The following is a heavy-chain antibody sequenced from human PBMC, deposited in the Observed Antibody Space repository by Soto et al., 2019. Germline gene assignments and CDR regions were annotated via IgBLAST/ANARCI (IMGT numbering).Heavy chain of an antibody. Sequence: LSLTCTVSGGSISSGDYYWSWIRQPPGKGLEWIGYIYYSGSTYYNPSLKSRVTISVDTSKNQFSLKLSSVTAADTAVYYCARVTGPHSSSAGGLDYWRQGTLVTVSS. CDR3: ARVTGPHSSSAGGLDY. J-gene: IGHJ4*02. D-gene: IGHD6-6*01. CDR2: IYYSGST. V-gene: IGHV4-30-4*01. CDR1: GGSISSGDYY.